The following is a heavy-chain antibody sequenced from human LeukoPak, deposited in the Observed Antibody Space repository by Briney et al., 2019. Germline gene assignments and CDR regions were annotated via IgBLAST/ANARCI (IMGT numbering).Heavy chain of an antibody. V-gene: IGHV4-39*01. CDR3: ARLMGPVSSGDY. CDR1: GGSISSSSYY. D-gene: IGHD2-8*01. J-gene: IGHJ4*02. CDR2: IYYSGST. Sequence: SETLSLTCTVSGGSISSSSYYWGWIRQPPGKGLEWIGSIYYSGSTYYNPSLKSRVTISVDTSKNQFSLKLSSVTAADTAVYYCARLMGPVSSGDYWGQGTLVTVSS.